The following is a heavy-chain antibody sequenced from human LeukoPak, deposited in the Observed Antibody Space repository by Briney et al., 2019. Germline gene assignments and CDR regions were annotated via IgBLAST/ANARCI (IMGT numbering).Heavy chain of an antibody. CDR2: IIPIFGTA. V-gene: IGHV1-69*05. CDR3: ASTSSDWLSYYYYYYMDV. Sequence: SVKVSCKASGGTFSSYAISWVRQAPGQGLEWMGRIIPIFGTANYAQKFQGRVTITTHEPTSTAYMELSSLRSEDTAVYYCASTSSDWLSYYYYYYMDVWGKGTTVTVSS. J-gene: IGHJ6*03. D-gene: IGHD3-9*01. CDR1: GGTFSSYA.